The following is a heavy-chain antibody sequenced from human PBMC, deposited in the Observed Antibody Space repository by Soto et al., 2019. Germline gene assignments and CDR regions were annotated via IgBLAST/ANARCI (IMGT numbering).Heavy chain of an antibody. J-gene: IGHJ4*02. D-gene: IGHD5-18*01. CDR2: ISSSSSTI. Sequence: EVQLVESGGGLVQPGGSLRLSCAASGFTFGSYSMNWVRQAPGKGLEWVSYISSSSSTIYYADSVEGRFTISRDNAKNPLDLQMNSLRAGDTAVYYCAKDGGYSYGPYDYWGQGTLVTVSS. CDR3: AKDGGYSYGPYDY. CDR1: GFTFGSYS. V-gene: IGHV3-48*01.